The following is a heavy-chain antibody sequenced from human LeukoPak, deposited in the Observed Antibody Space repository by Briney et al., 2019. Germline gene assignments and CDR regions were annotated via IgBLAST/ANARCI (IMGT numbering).Heavy chain of an antibody. D-gene: IGHD3-22*01. Sequence: GGSLRLSCAASGFTFSSYWMSWVRQAPGKGLEWVANIKQDGSEKYYVDSVKGRFTISRDNAKNSLYLQMNSLRAEDTAVYYCARDWGSSGYYYYYYYVDVWGKGTTVTVSS. CDR2: IKQDGSEK. V-gene: IGHV3-7*01. CDR1: GFTFSSYW. J-gene: IGHJ6*03. CDR3: ARDWGSSGYYYYYYYVDV.